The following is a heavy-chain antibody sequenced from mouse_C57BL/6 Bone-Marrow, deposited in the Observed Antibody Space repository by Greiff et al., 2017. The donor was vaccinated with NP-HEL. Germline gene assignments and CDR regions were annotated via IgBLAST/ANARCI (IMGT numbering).Heavy chain of an antibody. CDR2: IDPSDSYT. CDR1: GYTFTSYW. Sequence: QVQLQQPGAELVKPGASVKLSCKASGYTFTSYWMQWVKQRPGQGLEWIGEIDPSDSYTNYNQKFKGKATLTVDPSSSTAYMQRSSLTSEDSAVYYCANKGHDDGSSYPWDFDVWGTGTTVTVSS. V-gene: IGHV1-50*01. J-gene: IGHJ1*03. D-gene: IGHD1-1*01. CDR3: ANKGHDDGSSYPWDFDV.